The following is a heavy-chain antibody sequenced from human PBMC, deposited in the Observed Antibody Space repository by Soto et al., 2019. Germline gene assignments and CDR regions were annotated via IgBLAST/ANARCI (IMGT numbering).Heavy chain of an antibody. J-gene: IGHJ4*02. V-gene: IGHV3-48*03. CDR3: ARGFWRFNY. CDR2: IDGSGTTK. Sequence: EVQLLESGGGLVQPGGSLRLSCGVSGFTFNDFEMNWVRQAPGKGLEWLAYIDGSGTTKKYADSVRGRFTISRDKPYNTMFLQMSSLSAADTAIYYCARGFWRFNYWGQGTLVSVSS. CDR1: GFTFNDFE.